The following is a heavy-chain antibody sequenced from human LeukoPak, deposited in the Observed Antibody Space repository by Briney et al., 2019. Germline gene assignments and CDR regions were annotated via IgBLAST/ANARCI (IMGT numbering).Heavy chain of an antibody. CDR1: GYTFTGYY. CDR2: INPNSGGT. CDR3: ATDGPYLDSGSSSGGHFDY. Sequence: ASVKVSCKASGYTFTGYYMHWVRQAPGQGLEWMGWINPNSGGTNYAQKFQGRVTMTRDTSISTAYMELSRLRSDDTAVYYCATDGPYLDSGSSSGGHFDYWGQGTLVTVSS. J-gene: IGHJ4*02. D-gene: IGHD1-26*01. V-gene: IGHV1-2*02.